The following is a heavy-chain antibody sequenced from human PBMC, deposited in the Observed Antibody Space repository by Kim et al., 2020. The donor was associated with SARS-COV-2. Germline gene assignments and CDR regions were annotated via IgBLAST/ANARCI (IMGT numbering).Heavy chain of an antibody. D-gene: IGHD5-12*01. J-gene: IGHJ4*02. CDR3: ARDNIVATISLDY. CDR1: GGSFSGYY. Sequence: SETLSLTCAVYGGSFSGYYWSWIRQPPGKGLEWIGEINHSGSTNYNPSLKSRVTISVDTSKNQFSLKLSSVTAADTAVYYCARDNIVATISLDYWGQGTLVTVSS. V-gene: IGHV4-34*01. CDR2: INHSGST.